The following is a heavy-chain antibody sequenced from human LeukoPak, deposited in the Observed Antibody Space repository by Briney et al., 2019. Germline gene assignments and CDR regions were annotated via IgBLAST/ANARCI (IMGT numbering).Heavy chain of an antibody. J-gene: IGHJ4*02. CDR3: ARDDSSGWYYFDY. Sequence: PSETLSLTCTVSGGSIRSSSYYWGWIRQPPVKGLEWVSYISSSSSTIYYADSVKGRFTISRDNAKNSLYLQMNSLRAEDTAVYYCARDDSSGWYYFDYWGQGTLVTVSS. CDR1: GGSIRSSS. V-gene: IGHV3-48*01. CDR2: ISSSSSTI. D-gene: IGHD6-19*01.